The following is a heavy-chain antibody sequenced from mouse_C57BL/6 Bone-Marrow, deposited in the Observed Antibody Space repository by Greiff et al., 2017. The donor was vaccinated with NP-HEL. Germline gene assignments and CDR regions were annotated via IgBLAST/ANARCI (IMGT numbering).Heavy chain of an antibody. V-gene: IGHV5-6*01. CDR1: GFTFSSYG. J-gene: IGHJ1*03. Sequence: EVQLVESGGDLVKPGGSLKLSCAASGFTFSSYGMSWVRQTPDKRLEWVATISSGGSYTYYPDSVKGRFTISRDNAKNTLYLQMSSLKSEDTAMYYFARQKHWYFDVWGTGTTVTVSS. CDR2: ISSGGSYT. CDR3: ARQKHWYFDV.